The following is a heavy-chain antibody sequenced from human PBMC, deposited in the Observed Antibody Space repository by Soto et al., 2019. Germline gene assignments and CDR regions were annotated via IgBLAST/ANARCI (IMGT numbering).Heavy chain of an antibody. J-gene: IGHJ6*02. V-gene: IGHV3-74*01. CDR3: ARERTSKGGMDV. CDR2: IISGGTRV. Sequence: GGSLRLSCAASGFTFSNDWMNWVRQGPGKGLEWVSRIISGGTRVTYADSVKGRFTIARDNAKNTLYLEMHSLAAEDTAVYYCARERTSKGGMDVWGQGTTVTVSS. CDR1: GFTFSNDW.